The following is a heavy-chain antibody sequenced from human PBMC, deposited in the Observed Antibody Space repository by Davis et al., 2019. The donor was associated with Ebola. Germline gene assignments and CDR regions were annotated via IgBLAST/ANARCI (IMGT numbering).Heavy chain of an antibody. CDR2: FDPEDGET. CDR1: GYTFTGYY. D-gene: IGHD2-15*01. J-gene: IGHJ3*02. V-gene: IGHV1-24*01. Sequence: AASVKVSCKASGYTFTGYYMHWVRQAPGKGLEWMGGFDPEDGETIYAQKFQGRVTMTEDTSTDTAYMELSSLRSEDTAVYYCATVLRYCSGGSCYSTDAFDIWGQGTMVTVSS. CDR3: ATVLRYCSGGSCYSTDAFDI.